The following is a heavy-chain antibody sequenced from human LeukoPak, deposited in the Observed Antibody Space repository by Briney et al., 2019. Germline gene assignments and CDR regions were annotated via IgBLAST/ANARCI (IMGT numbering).Heavy chain of an antibody. Sequence: RPSETLSLTCAVYGGSFSGYYWSWIRQPPGKGLEWIGEINHSGSTNYNPSLKSRVTISVDTSKNQFSLKLSSVTAADTAVYYCAAKPSSGWQDYYYYYYMDVWGKGTTVTVSS. CDR2: INHSGST. CDR3: AAKPSSGWQDYYYYYYMDV. CDR1: GGSFSGYY. D-gene: IGHD6-19*01. J-gene: IGHJ6*03. V-gene: IGHV4-34*01.